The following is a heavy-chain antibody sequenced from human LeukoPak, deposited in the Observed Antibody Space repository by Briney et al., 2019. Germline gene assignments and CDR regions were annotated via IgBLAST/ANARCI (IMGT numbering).Heavy chain of an antibody. CDR3: AKRGYCSSNNCCLDY. CDR2: INWDGGST. V-gene: IGHV3-20*04. D-gene: IGHD2-2*01. Sequence: GGSLRLSCAASGFTFNDYGMTWVRQAPGEGLEWVSGINWDGGSTGYGDSVRGRFTISRDNAKNSLYLQMNSLRAEDTALYYCAKRGYCSSNNCCLDYWGQGTLVTVSS. J-gene: IGHJ4*02. CDR1: GFTFNDYG.